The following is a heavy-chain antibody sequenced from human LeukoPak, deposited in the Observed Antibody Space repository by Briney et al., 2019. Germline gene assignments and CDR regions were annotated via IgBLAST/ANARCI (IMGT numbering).Heavy chain of an antibody. CDR2: ISWNSGSI. CDR3: AKDGMDV. V-gene: IGHV3-9*01. Sequence: GRSLRLSCAASGFTFDDYAMHWVRQAPGKGPEWVSGISWNSGSIGYADSVKGRFTISRDNAKNSLYLQMNSLRAEDTALYYCAKDGMDVWGQGTTVTVSS. J-gene: IGHJ6*02. CDR1: GFTFDDYA.